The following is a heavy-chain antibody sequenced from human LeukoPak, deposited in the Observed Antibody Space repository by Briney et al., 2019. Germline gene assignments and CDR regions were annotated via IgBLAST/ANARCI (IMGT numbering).Heavy chain of an antibody. D-gene: IGHD5-18*01. J-gene: IGHJ4*02. V-gene: IGHV4-31*03. CDR3: AREGTAMVTSTGFDY. Sequence: KSSETLSLTCSISGGSISSGGYYWSWLRQHPGMGLEWIGYIYYSGSTYYNPSLKSRVTLSVDTSKNQFSLKLSSVTAAGTAVYYCAREGTAMVTSTGFDYWGQGTLVTVSS. CDR2: IYYSGST. CDR1: GGSISSGGYY.